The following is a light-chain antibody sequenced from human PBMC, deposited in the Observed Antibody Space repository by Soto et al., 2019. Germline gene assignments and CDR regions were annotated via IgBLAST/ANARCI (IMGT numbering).Light chain of an antibody. CDR1: QSISSS. CDR3: QQSYSMPLT. Sequence: DIQMTQSPSSLSASVGDRVTITCRASQSISSSLNWYQQKPGKAPKLLIYAAPSLQSGVPSRFSGSGSGTDFTLTISSLQPEDFATYYCQQSYSMPLTFGGGTKVEIK. V-gene: IGKV1-39*01. CDR2: AAP. J-gene: IGKJ4*01.